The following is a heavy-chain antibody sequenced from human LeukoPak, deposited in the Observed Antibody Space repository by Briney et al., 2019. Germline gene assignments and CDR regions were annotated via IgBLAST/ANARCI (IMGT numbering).Heavy chain of an antibody. Sequence: KASETLSLTCAVSGGSISSGGYSWSWIRQPPGKGLEWIGYIYHSGSTYYNPSLKSRVTISVDRSKNQFSLKLSSVTAADTAVYYCARAADTAMATTYFDYWGQGTLVTVSS. CDR1: GGSISSGGYS. D-gene: IGHD5-18*01. V-gene: IGHV4-30-2*01. CDR3: ARAADTAMATTYFDY. J-gene: IGHJ4*02. CDR2: IYHSGST.